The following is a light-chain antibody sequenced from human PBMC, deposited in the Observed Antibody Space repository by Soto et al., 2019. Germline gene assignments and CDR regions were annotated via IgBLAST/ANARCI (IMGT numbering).Light chain of an antibody. CDR2: DVS. CDR1: SSDVGGYNY. CDR3: SSYTSSSTLHV. V-gene: IGLV2-14*01. Sequence: QSVLTQPASVSGSPGQSITISCTGTSSDVGGYNYVSWYQQHPGKAPKLMIYDVSNRPSGVSNRFSGSKSGNTASLTISGLRAEDEADYYCSSYTSSSTLHVFGTGTKVTVL. J-gene: IGLJ1*01.